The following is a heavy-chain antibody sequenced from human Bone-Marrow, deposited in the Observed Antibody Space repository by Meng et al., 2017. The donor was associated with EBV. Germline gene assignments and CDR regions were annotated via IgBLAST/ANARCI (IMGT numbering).Heavy chain of an antibody. D-gene: IGHD6-13*01. CDR2: INPNTGNP. CDR1: GYTFTSYA. V-gene: IGHV7-4-1*02. CDR3: ARGKGSSWYNWFDP. J-gene: IGHJ5*02. Sequence: QVQLVQSGSEFKKPGAAVKVSGKASGYTFTSYAMNWVRQAPGQGLEWMGWINPNTGNPTYAQGFTGRFVFSLDTSVSTAYLQISSLKAEDTAVYYCARGKGSSWYNWFDPWGQGTLVTVSS.